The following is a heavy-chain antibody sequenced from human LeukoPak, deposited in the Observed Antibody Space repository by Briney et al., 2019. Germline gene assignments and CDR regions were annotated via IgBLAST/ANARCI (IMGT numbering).Heavy chain of an antibody. CDR2: ISGSGGRT. D-gene: IGHD5-18*01. Sequence: PGGTLRLSCAASGFTFSSFGMSWVRQAPGKGLEWVSSISGSGGRTYYTDSVKGRFTISRDNSKNTLYLQMNCLRAEDTAVYYCARDGRGYSYGYNSWFDPWGQGTLVTVSS. CDR3: ARDGRGYSYGYNSWFDP. CDR1: GFTFSSFG. V-gene: IGHV3-23*01. J-gene: IGHJ5*02.